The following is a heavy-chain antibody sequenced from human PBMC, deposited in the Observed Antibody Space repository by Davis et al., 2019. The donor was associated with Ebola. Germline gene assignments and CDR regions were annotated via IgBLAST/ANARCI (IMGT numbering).Heavy chain of an antibody. CDR1: GFIFSSYW. CDR2: IKQDGSKK. Sequence: PGGSLRLSCTTSGFIFSSYWMSWVRQAPGKGLEWVASIKQDGSKKYYVDSVKGRFTISKDNANNSLYLQMNSLRAEDTAVYYCAREPTGPDYWGQGTLVTVSP. V-gene: IGHV3-7*01. CDR3: AREPTGPDY. J-gene: IGHJ4*02. D-gene: IGHD4-17*01.